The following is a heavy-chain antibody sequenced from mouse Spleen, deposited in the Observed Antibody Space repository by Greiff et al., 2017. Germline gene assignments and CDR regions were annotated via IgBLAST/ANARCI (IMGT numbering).Heavy chain of an antibody. D-gene: IGHD1-1*01. J-gene: IGHJ3*01. V-gene: IGHV5-17*01. Sequence: EVKLMESGGGLVKPGGSLKLSCAASGFTFSDYGMHWVRQAPEKGLEWVAYISSGSSTIYYADTVKGRFTISRDNAKNTLFLQMTSLRSEDTAMYYCAKGSLLLRAFAYWGQGTLVTVSA. CDR1: GFTFSDYG. CDR3: AKGSLLLRAFAY. CDR2: ISSGSSTI.